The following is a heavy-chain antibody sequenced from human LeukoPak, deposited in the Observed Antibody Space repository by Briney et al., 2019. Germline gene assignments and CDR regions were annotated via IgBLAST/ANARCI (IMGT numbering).Heavy chain of an antibody. D-gene: IGHD4-17*01. CDR3: AIRTQYDYGDYADY. CDR2: ISAYNGNT. Sequence: ASVKVSCKASGYTFTSYGISWVRQAPGQGVEWMGWISAYNGNTNYAQKLQGRVTMTTDPSTSTAYMELRSLRSDDTAVYSCAIRTQYDYGDYADYWGQGTLVTVSS. V-gene: IGHV1-18*01. CDR1: GYTFTSYG. J-gene: IGHJ4*02.